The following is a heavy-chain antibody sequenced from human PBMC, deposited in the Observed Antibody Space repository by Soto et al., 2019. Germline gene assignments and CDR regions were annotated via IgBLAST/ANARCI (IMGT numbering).Heavy chain of an antibody. V-gene: IGHV1-69*13. J-gene: IGHJ6*02. CDR1: GGTFSSYA. CDR3: ATYGGIRHYYGMDV. D-gene: IGHD4-17*01. Sequence: SVKVSCKASGGTFSSYAISWVRQAPGQGLEWMGGIIPIFGTANYAQKFQGRVTITADESTSTAYMELSSLRSEDTAVYYCATYGGIRHYYGMDVWGQGTTVTVSS. CDR2: IIPIFGTA.